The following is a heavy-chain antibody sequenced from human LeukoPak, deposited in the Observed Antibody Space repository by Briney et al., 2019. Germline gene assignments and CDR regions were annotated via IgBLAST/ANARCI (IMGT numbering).Heavy chain of an antibody. CDR3: ARDAQYYDFWSGYSY. D-gene: IGHD3-3*01. Sequence: GGSLRLSCAASGFTFSDYYMSWIRQAPGKGLEWVSYISSSSSYIYYADSVKGRFTISKDNAKNSLYLQMNSLRAEDTAVYYCARDAQYYDFWSGYSYWGQGTLVTVSS. CDR2: ISSSSSYI. V-gene: IGHV3-11*06. J-gene: IGHJ4*02. CDR1: GFTFSDYY.